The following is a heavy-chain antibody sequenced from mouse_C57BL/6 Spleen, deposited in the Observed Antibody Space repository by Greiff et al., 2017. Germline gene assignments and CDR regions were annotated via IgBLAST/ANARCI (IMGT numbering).Heavy chain of an antibody. Sequence: VQLQQSGAELVRPGASVKLSCTASGFTFTADFIHWVKRRPEQGLEWIGWIDPENGDPSYASKFKGKATITADTSSSTAYVQLSSLTSEDTAVYFCTTMVKGVFADWGPGTLVTVSA. CDR3: TTMVKGVFAD. V-gene: IGHV14-4*01. D-gene: IGHD2-2*01. CDR1: GFTFTADF. CDR2: IDPENGDP. J-gene: IGHJ3*01.